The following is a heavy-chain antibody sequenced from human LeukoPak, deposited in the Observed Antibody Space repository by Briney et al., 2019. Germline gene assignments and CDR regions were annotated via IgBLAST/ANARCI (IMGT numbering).Heavy chain of an antibody. Sequence: MTSETLSLTCTVSGGSISSGGYYWSWIRQHPGKGVEWIGYIYYSGSTYYNPSLKSRVTISVDTSKNQFSLKLSSVTAADTAVYYCAREKNDIVLTSYYFDYWGQGTLVTVSS. CDR3: AREKNDIVLTSYYFDY. D-gene: IGHD5-12*01. CDR2: IYYSGST. CDR1: GGSISSGGYY. J-gene: IGHJ4*02. V-gene: IGHV4-31*03.